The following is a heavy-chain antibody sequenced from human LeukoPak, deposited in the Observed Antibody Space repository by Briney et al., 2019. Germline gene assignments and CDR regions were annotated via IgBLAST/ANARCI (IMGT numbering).Heavy chain of an antibody. CDR2: LYGGGIYGGIAT. J-gene: IGHJ5*02. Sequence: PGGSLRLSCAATGFSVSYYFMNWVRQAPGGGLEWVAVLYGGGIYGGIATYYGNSVKGRFTVSRDISTNTVYLQMHGLEVEDTAVYYWARDGGCTAEGCPSGLFDIWGLGTLVTVSS. CDR1: GFSVSYYF. D-gene: IGHD2-8*02. V-gene: IGHV3-66*01. CDR3: ARDGGCTAEGCPSGLFDI.